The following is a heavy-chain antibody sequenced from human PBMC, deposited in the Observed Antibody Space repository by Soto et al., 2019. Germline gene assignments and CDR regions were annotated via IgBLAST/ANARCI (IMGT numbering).Heavy chain of an antibody. V-gene: IGHV3-48*02. J-gene: IGHJ5*02. CDR1: GFTFSSYS. CDR2: ISSSSSTI. Sequence: GGSLRLFCAASGFTFSSYSMNWVRQAPGKGLEWVSYISSSSSTIYYADSVKGRFTISRDNAKNSLYLQMNSLRDEDTAVYYCARDREAAAGNLPNWFDPWGQGTLVTVSS. D-gene: IGHD6-13*01. CDR3: ARDREAAAGNLPNWFDP.